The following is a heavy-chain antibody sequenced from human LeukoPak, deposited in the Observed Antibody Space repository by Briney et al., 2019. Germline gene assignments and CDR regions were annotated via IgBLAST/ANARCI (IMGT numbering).Heavy chain of an antibody. V-gene: IGHV4-59*01. CDR1: GGSISSYY. J-gene: IGHJ4*02. CDR2: IYYSGST. Sequence: SETLSLTCTVSGGSISSYYWSWIRQPPGKGLEWIGYIYYSGSTNYNPSLKSRVTISVDTSKNQFSLKLSSVTAADTAVYYCARFRQLVSFDYWGQGTPVTVSS. D-gene: IGHD6-13*01. CDR3: ARFRQLVSFDY.